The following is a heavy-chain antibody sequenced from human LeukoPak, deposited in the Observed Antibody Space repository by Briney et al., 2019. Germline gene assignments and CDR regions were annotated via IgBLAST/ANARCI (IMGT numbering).Heavy chain of an antibody. Sequence: ASVKVSCKASGYTFTSYDINWVRQATGQGLEWMGWMNPNSGNTGYAQRFQGRVTITRNTSISTAYMELSSLRSEDTAVYYCARGQLTGDAFDIWGQGTMVTVSS. CDR2: MNPNSGNT. D-gene: IGHD2-2*01. CDR1: GYTFTSYD. CDR3: ARGQLTGDAFDI. J-gene: IGHJ3*02. V-gene: IGHV1-8*03.